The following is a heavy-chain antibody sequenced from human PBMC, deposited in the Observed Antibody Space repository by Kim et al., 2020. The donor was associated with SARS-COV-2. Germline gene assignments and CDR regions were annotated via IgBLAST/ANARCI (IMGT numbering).Heavy chain of an antibody. J-gene: IGHJ4*02. CDR2: IYYSGST. Sequence: SETLSLTCTVSGGSISSYYWSWIRQPPGKGLEWIGYIYYSGSTNYNPSLKSRVTISVDTSKNQFSLKLSSVTAADTAVYYCARGTAVAGTIDYWGQGTLVTVSS. D-gene: IGHD6-19*01. CDR3: ARGTAVAGTIDY. CDR1: GGSISSYY. V-gene: IGHV4-59*01.